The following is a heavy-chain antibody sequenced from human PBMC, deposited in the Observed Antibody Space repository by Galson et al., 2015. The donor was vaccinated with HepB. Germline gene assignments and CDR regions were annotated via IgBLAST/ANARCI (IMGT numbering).Heavy chain of an antibody. CDR1: GGSISSYY. CDR3: ARNGLFSGDFRYYFYAMDV. J-gene: IGHJ6*02. CDR2: ILYSGST. Sequence: ETLSLTCTVSGGSISSYYWSWIRQSPEKGLEWIGYILYSGSTNYNPSLKSRVTISVDTSKNQFSLKLTSVTATDTAVYYCARNGLFSGDFRYYFYAMDVWGQGTTVTVS. D-gene: IGHD4-17*01. V-gene: IGHV4-59*08.